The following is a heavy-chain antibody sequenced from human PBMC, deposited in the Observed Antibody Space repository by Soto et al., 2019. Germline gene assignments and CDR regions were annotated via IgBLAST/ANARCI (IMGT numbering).Heavy chain of an antibody. CDR3: AKDQGSSWYEIDY. CDR1: GFNFSNYA. CDR2: ISGSGGST. J-gene: IGHJ4*02. V-gene: IGHV3-23*01. Sequence: EVQLLESGGGLVQPGGSLRLSCAASGFNFSNYAVTWVRQAPGKGLEWVSTISGSGGSTYYADSVKGRFTISRDNSKNTLYLQMNSLRAEDTAVYYCAKDQGSSWYEIDYWGQGTLVTVS. D-gene: IGHD6-13*01.